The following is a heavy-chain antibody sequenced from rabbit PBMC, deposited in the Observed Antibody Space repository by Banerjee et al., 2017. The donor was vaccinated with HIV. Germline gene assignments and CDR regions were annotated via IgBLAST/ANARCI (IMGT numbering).Heavy chain of an antibody. D-gene: IGHD6-1*01. CDR3: ARDGAGYAGYGYARL. V-gene: IGHV1S45*01. Sequence: QEQLEESGGDLVKPEGSLTLTCTASGFSFSNGYVMCWVRQAPGKGLEWIACINAGSSDSTYYASWAQGRFTISSTSSTTVTLKMTSLTAADTATYFCARDGAGYAGYGYARLWGQGTLVTVS. J-gene: IGHJ3*01. CDR2: INAGSSDST. CDR1: GFSFSNGYV.